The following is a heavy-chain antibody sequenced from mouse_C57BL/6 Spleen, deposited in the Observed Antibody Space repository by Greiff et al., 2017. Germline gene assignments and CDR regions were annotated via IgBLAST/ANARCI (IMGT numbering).Heavy chain of an antibody. V-gene: IGHV14-1*01. CDR1: GFNINDYY. J-gene: IGHJ2*01. CDR3: TTRDYGSSLDY. Sequence: VQLQQSGAELVRPGASVKLSCTASGFNINDYYMHWVKQRPEQGLEWIGRIDPEDGDYSYAPKFPGKATMTADTSSNTAYLQLSSLTSEDTAVYYCTTRDYGSSLDYWGQGTTLTVSS. CDR2: IDPEDGDY. D-gene: IGHD1-1*01.